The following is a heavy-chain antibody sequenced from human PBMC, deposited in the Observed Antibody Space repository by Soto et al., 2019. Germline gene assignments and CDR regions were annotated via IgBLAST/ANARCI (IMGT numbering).Heavy chain of an antibody. CDR1: EFTFRSYA. CDR2: ISYDGSNE. J-gene: IGHJ3*01. V-gene: IGHV3-30*18. D-gene: IGHD2-21*02. CDR3: AKPLPYCGGYCYDAFDL. Sequence: QVQLVESGGGVVQPGRSLRLSCAASEFTFRSYAMHWVRQAPGKGLEWVALISYDGSNEYYADSVKGRFTIFRDNSKNTLYLQMSSLRDEDTAVYYCAKPLPYCGGYCYDAFDLWGRGTMVTVSS.